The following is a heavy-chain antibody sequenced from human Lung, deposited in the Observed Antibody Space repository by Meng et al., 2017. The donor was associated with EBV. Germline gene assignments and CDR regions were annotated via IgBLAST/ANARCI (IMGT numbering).Heavy chain of an antibody. CDR2: INNSGST. D-gene: IGHD4-17*01. V-gene: IGHV4-34*01. Sequence: VQLQQWGAGLLKPSETLSRTCAVYGGSFSGYYWSWIRQPSGKGLEWIGEINNSGSTNYNPSLKSRVTISVDTSKNQFSLKLSSVTAADTAVYYCARGGMTTVTTYYFDYWGQGTLVTVSS. CDR3: ARGGMTTVTTYYFDY. CDR1: GGSFSGYY. J-gene: IGHJ4*02.